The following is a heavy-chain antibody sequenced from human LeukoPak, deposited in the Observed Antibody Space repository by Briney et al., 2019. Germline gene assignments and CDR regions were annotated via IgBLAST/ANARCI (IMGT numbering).Heavy chain of an antibody. CDR3: ARDRAAADP. D-gene: IGHD6-13*01. Sequence: GSLRLSCAASGFTVSNYYMSWVRQAPGKGLEWVSVIRTDGGTYYADSVRGRFTISRDDSKNTLFLQMDRLRADDTAVYYCARDRAAADPWGQGTLVTVSS. V-gene: IGHV3-53*01. CDR2: IRTDGGT. CDR1: GFTVSNYY. J-gene: IGHJ5*02.